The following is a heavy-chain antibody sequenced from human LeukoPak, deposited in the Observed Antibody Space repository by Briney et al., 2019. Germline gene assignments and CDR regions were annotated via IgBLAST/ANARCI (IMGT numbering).Heavy chain of an antibody. CDR2: ISGSGGST. Sequence: LPGGSLRLSCAASGFTFSSYAMSWVRQAPGKGLEWVSAISGSGGSTYYADSVKGRFTISRDNSKNTLYLQMNSLRAEDTAVYYCAKGRNWNGDGFDRFDPWGQGSLVTVSS. V-gene: IGHV3-23*01. J-gene: IGHJ5*02. CDR1: GFTFSSYA. D-gene: IGHD1-1*01. CDR3: AKGRNWNGDGFDRFDP.